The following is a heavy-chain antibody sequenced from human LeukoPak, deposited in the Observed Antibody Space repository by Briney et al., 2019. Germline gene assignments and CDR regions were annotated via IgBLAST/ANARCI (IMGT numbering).Heavy chain of an antibody. CDR2: IYHSGST. Sequence: PSETLSLTCTVSGGSIRSYYWSWIRQPPGKGLEWIGSIYHSGSTYYNPSLKSRVTISVDTSKNQFSLKLSSVTAADTAVYYCARVLPDESSSWYGPMDVWGKGTTVTVSS. J-gene: IGHJ6*03. V-gene: IGHV4-59*08. CDR3: ARVLPDESSSWYGPMDV. D-gene: IGHD6-13*01. CDR1: GGSIRSYY.